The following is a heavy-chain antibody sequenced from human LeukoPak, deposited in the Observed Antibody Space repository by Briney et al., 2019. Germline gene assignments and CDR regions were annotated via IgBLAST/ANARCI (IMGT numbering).Heavy chain of an antibody. V-gene: IGHV3-23*01. CDR3: AKVQSSTSQYYFDY. D-gene: IGHD2-2*01. CDR1: GFTFSSYA. Sequence: GGSLRLSCAASGFTFSSYAMSWVRQAPGKGLEWVSAISGSGGSTYYADSVEGRFTISRDNSKNTLYLQMNSLRAEDTAVYYCAKVQSSTSQYYFDYWGQGTLVTVSS. CDR2: ISGSGGST. J-gene: IGHJ4*02.